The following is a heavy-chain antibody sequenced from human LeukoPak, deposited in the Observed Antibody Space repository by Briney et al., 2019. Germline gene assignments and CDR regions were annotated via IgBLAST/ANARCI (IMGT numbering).Heavy chain of an antibody. CDR1: GGSLSSYY. J-gene: IGHJ6*03. CDR3: AGVPAAYYYYYYMDV. D-gene: IGHD2-2*01. Sequence: SETLSLTCTVSGGSLSSYYWSWIRQPPGKGLKWIGYIYYSGSTNYNPSLKSRVTISVDTSRNQFSLKLSSVTAADTAVYYCAGVPAAYYYYYYMDVWGKGTTVTVSS. V-gene: IGHV4-59*01. CDR2: IYYSGST.